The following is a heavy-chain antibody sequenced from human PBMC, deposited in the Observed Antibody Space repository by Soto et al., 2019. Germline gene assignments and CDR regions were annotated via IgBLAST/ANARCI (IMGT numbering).Heavy chain of an antibody. CDR1: GGSFSGYY. V-gene: IGHV4-34*01. CDR2: INHSGST. J-gene: IGHJ6*02. D-gene: IGHD2-2*02. Sequence: SATPSLTCAVYGGSFSGYYWSWIRQPPGKGLEWIGEINHSGSTNDNPSLKSRVTISVDTSKNQFSLKLSSVTAADTAVYYCARDCSSTSCYRGAFTDYGMDVWGQGTTVTVSS. CDR3: ARDCSSTSCYRGAFTDYGMDV.